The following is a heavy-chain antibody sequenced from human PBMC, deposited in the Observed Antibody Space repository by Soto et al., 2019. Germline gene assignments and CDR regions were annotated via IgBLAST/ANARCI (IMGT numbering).Heavy chain of an antibody. D-gene: IGHD2-2*01. Sequence: EVQLLESGGGLVQPGGSLRLSCEASGFTFSSHAMSWVRQAPGKGLGWVSAISGSDAGTFDADSVRGRFTISRDNSKNTLYLHMTSRRVEDTAIYYCTKDPCTRSSCYFDFWGQGSLVTVSS. CDR3: TKDPCTRSSCYFDF. V-gene: IGHV3-23*01. J-gene: IGHJ4*02. CDR2: ISGSDAGT. CDR1: GFTFSSHA.